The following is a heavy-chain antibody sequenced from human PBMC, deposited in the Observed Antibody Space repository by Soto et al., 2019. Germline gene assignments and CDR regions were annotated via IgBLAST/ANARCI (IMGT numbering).Heavy chain of an antibody. CDR2: ISSGATT. Sequence: GGSFRLSCAASGFTFRSYAMSWVRQAPGKGLECVSSISSGATTYYTDSVRGRFTISRDNSKNSLYLQMSSLRADDTAIYYCAKASATVKSAGMDVWGQGTTVTVSS. CDR3: AKASATVKSAGMDV. CDR1: GFTFRSYA. J-gene: IGHJ6*02. V-gene: IGHV3-23*01.